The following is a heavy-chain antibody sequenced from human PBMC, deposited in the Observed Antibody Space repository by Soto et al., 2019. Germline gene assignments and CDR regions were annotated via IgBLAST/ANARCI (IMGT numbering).Heavy chain of an antibody. V-gene: IGHV1-69*04. CDR3: ARDEAIDYDILTGGAYYYMDV. D-gene: IGHD3-9*01. Sequence: ASVKVSCKASGGTFSSYTISWVRQAPGQGLEWMGRIIPILGIANYAQKFQGRVTITADKSTSTAYMELSSLRSEDTAVYYCARDEAIDYDILTGGAYYYMDVWGKGTTVTVSS. CDR1: GGTFSSYT. CDR2: IIPILGIA. J-gene: IGHJ6*03.